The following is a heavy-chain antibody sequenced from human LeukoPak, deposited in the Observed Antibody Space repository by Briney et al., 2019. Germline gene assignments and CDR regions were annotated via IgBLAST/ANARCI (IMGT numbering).Heavy chain of an antibody. CDR2: IIPIFGTA. CDR3: ARLHGSSFEYYFDY. CDR1: GYTFTSCG. D-gene: IGHD6-6*01. J-gene: IGHJ4*02. Sequence: GASVKVSCKASGYTFTSCGISWVRQAPGQGLEWMGGIIPIFGTANYAQKFQGRVTITADESTSTAYMELSSLRSEDTAVYYCARLHGSSFEYYFDYWGQGTLVTVSS. V-gene: IGHV1-69*13.